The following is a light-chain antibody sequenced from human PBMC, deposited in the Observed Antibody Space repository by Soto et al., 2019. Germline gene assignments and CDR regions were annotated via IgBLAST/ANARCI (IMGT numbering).Light chain of an antibody. Sequence: DVQMTQSPASVSVSIGDRVTITCRASQGVFTYVAWFQHKPGKAPRSLIYGASTLHSGVPSRFSGSGSGTDFTLTINSLQPEDVAAYYCQQYNAYPHTVGQGTKLDIK. CDR2: GAS. J-gene: IGKJ2*01. V-gene: IGKV1-16*01. CDR1: QGVFTY. CDR3: QQYNAYPHT.